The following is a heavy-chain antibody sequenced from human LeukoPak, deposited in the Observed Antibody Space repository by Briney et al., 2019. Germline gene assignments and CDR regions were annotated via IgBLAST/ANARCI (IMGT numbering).Heavy chain of an antibody. CDR2: IYTSGST. V-gene: IGHV4-4*07. CDR1: GGSISSYY. D-gene: IGHD1-26*01. Sequence: SETLSLTCTVSGGSISSYYWSWIRQPAGKGLEWIGRIYTSGSTNYNPSLKSRVTISLDTSKNQFSLRVNSVTAADTAVYYCATGETFGMDVWGQGTTVTVSS. J-gene: IGHJ6*02. CDR3: ATGETFGMDV.